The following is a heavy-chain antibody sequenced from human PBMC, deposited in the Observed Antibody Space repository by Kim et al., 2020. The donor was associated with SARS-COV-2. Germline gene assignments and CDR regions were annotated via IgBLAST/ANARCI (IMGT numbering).Heavy chain of an antibody. D-gene: IGHD1-1*01. V-gene: IGHV4-4*02. CDR1: GGSISSDNW. CDR2: IYHSGST. CDR3: QGSGTDSEFDY. Sequence: SETLSLTCAVSGGSISSDNWWSWVRQPPGKGLEWIGEIYHSGSTNYTPSLKSRVTISVDKSKNQFSLKLSSVTAADTAVYYCQGSGTDSEFDYWGQGTLVTVSS. J-gene: IGHJ4*02.